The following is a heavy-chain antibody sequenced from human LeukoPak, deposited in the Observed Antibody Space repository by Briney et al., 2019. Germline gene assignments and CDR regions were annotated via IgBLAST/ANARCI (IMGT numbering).Heavy chain of an antibody. J-gene: IGHJ4*02. CDR2: IIPILGIA. D-gene: IGHD6-19*01. CDR3: AREGQWLVSAPTY. V-gene: IGHV1-69*04. CDR1: GGTFIIYA. Sequence: GASVTVSFTASGGTFIIYAISWVRQAPGQGLEWMGRIIPILGIANYAQKFQGRVTITADKSTSTAYMELSSLRSEDTAVYYCAREGQWLVSAPTYWGQGTLVTVSS.